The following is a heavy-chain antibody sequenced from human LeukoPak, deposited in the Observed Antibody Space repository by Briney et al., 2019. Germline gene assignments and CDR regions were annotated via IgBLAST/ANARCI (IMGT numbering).Heavy chain of an antibody. CDR2: IYYSGRT. J-gene: IGHJ3*02. CDR3: ARVSRPVFAIVVVPAFDI. Sequence: SQTLSLTCTVSGGSISSGGYYWRWIRQHPGKGLEWMGNIYYSGRTYYKPSLKNRVTISVDTSKNQCSRKLSSVTAADTAVYYCARVSRPVFAIVVVPAFDIWGQGTMVTVSS. D-gene: IGHD3-22*01. CDR1: GGSISSGGYY. V-gene: IGHV4-31*03.